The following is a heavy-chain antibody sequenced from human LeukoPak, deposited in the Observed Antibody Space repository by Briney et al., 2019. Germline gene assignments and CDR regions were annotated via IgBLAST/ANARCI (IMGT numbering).Heavy chain of an antibody. CDR1: GFTFSSYS. D-gene: IGHD6-19*01. V-gene: IGHV4-4*07. Sequence: GSLRLSCAASGFTFSSYSMNWIRQPAGKGLEWIGRIYTSGGTNYNPSLESRVTISVNRAKNQFSLKLSSVTAADTAVYYCARDKYSSGWYTGYMDVWGTGTTVTISS. J-gene: IGHJ6*03. CDR2: IYTSGGT. CDR3: ARDKYSSGWYTGYMDV.